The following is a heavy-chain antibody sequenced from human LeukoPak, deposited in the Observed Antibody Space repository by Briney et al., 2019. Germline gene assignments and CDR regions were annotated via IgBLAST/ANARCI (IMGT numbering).Heavy chain of an antibody. J-gene: IGHJ4*02. Sequence: GGSLRLSCAASGFTFDTSTMNWVRQAPGKGLEWVSSISSTSSYIYYADSVRGRFTISRDNAKNSLYLQMNSLRAEDTAVYYCARSPSLVVFDYWGQGTLVTVSS. D-gene: IGHD2-15*01. CDR1: GFTFDTST. V-gene: IGHV3-21*01. CDR3: ARSPSLVVFDY. CDR2: ISSTSSYI.